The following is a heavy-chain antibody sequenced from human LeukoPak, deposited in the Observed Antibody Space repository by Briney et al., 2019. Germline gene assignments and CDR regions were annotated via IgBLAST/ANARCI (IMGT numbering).Heavy chain of an antibody. CDR3: ARHYYDSSGPAFDI. D-gene: IGHD3-22*01. CDR1: GYSISSGYY. CDR2: IYHSGNT. J-gene: IGHJ3*02. V-gene: IGHV4-38-2*01. Sequence: SETLSLTCAVSGYSISSGYYWGWIRPPPGKGLEWIGSIYHSGNTYYNPSLKSRVTISVDTSKNQFSLKLSSVTAADTAVYYCARHYYDSSGPAFDIWGQGTMVTVSS.